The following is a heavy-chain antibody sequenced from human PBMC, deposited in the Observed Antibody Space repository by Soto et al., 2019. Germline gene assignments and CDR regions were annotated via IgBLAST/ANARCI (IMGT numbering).Heavy chain of an antibody. Sequence: GGSLRLSCAASGFTFSSYGMHWVRQAPGKGLEWVAVIWYDGSNKYYADSVKGRFTISRDNSKKTLNLQMNSLRAEDTAVYYCARESLPRKFYSNREVSMVGMDVWGQGTTVTVSS. D-gene: IGHD4-4*01. CDR1: GFTFSSYG. J-gene: IGHJ6*02. CDR3: ARESLPRKFYSNREVSMVGMDV. V-gene: IGHV3-33*01. CDR2: IWYDGSNK.